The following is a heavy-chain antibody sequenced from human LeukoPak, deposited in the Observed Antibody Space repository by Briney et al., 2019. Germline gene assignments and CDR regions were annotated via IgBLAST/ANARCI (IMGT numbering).Heavy chain of an antibody. D-gene: IGHD4-17*01. CDR1: GGTFSNYA. CDR2: ISAYNGNT. J-gene: IGHJ4*02. V-gene: IGHV1-18*01. Sequence: ASVKVSCKASGGTFSNYAISWVRQARGQGLEWMGWISAYNGNTNYAQKLQGRVTMTTDTSTSTAYMELRSLRSDDTAVYYCARVYGDYFDYWGQGTLVTVSS. CDR3: ARVYGDYFDY.